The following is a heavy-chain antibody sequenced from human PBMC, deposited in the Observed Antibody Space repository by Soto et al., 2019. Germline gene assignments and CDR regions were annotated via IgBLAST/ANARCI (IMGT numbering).Heavy chain of an antibody. CDR1: GGSISSYY. D-gene: IGHD4-4*01. V-gene: IGHV4-59*01. Sequence: PSEALSLTCTVYGGSISSYYWSWIRQPPGKGLEWIGYIYYSGSTNYNPSLKSRVTMSVDTSKNQFSLKLSSVTAADTAVYYCAREKRVTEGYYYYGMDVWGQGTTVTVSS. J-gene: IGHJ6*02. CDR3: AREKRVTEGYYYYGMDV. CDR2: IYYSGST.